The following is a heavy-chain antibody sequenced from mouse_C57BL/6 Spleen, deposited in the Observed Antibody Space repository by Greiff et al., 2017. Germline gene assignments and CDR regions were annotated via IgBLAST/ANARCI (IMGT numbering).Heavy chain of an antibody. Sequence: EVKLQESGPELVKPGASVKISCKASGYSFTGYYMHWVKQSHGNILDWIGYIYPYNGVSSYNQKFKGKATLTVDKSSSTAYMELRSLTSEDSAVYYCARTLYYSNYEGAMDYWGQGTSVTVSS. CDR1: GYSFTGYY. CDR3: ARTLYYSNYEGAMDY. D-gene: IGHD2-5*01. J-gene: IGHJ4*01. V-gene: IGHV1-31*01. CDR2: IYPYNGVS.